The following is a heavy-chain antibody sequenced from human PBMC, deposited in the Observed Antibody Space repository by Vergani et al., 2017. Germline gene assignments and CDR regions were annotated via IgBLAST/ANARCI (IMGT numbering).Heavy chain of an antibody. CDR3: VRDQVTMLRGSDALDI. D-gene: IGHD3-10*01. J-gene: IGHJ3*02. V-gene: IGHV3-49*03. Sequence: EVQLVESGGDLVQPGRSLRLSCTASGFTFGYYAMDWFRQAPGQGLEWVGGIRSKAYGQATIYAASVKGRFTISRDDSKSIAYLPMNNLQTEDTAMYYCVRDQVTMLRGSDALDIWGQGKMVTVSS. CDR2: IRSKAYGQAT. CDR1: GFTFGYYA.